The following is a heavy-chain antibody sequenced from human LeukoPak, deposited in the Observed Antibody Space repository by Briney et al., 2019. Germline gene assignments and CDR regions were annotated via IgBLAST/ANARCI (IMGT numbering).Heavy chain of an antibody. CDR2: VSFSGTT. J-gene: IGHJ6*02. Sequence: SETLSLTCTVSRGPISSHYWSWIRQPPGKGLEWIGYVSFSGTTKYSPSLNSRVTISRDTSKNQFSLRVNSVTAADTAVYYCTRSRVSGGYFDYHSGMDVWGQGTTVIV. D-gene: IGHD1-26*01. CDR1: RGPISSHY. CDR3: TRSRVSGGYFDYHSGMDV. V-gene: IGHV4-59*11.